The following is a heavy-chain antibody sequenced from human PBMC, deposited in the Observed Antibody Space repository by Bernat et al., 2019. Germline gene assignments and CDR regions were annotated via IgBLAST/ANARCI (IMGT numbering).Heavy chain of an antibody. Sequence: EVQLVESGGGLVKPGGSLRLSCAASGFSINNYTMNWVRQAPGKGLEWVSSFSSSSTFMYYGASVRGRVTISRDNGKNSLWLQMNSLRAEDTAVYSCARDKKIVGPAKAAYYYGMDVWGQGTTVTVSS. CDR2: FSSSSTFM. CDR1: GFSINNYT. D-gene: IGHD1-26*01. V-gene: IGHV3-21*01. J-gene: IGHJ6*02. CDR3: ARDKKIVGPAKAAYYYGMDV.